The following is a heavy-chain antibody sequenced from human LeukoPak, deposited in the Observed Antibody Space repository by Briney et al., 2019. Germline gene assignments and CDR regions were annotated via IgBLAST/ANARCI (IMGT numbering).Heavy chain of an antibody. CDR3: ARDSSAAPHSY. CDR1: GFTFSGYL. V-gene: IGHV3-7*01. J-gene: IGHJ4*02. CDR2: IKEEGSEK. Sequence: PGGSLRLSCAASGFTFSGYLMSWVCQAPGKGLEWVANIKEEGSEKYYVDSVKGRFIISRDNVKNSLYLQMNSLRAEDTAVYYCARDSSAAPHSYWGQGTLVTVFS. D-gene: IGHD2-15*01.